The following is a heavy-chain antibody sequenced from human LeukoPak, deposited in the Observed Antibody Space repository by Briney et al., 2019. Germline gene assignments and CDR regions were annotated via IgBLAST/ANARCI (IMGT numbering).Heavy chain of an antibody. J-gene: IGHJ4*02. V-gene: IGHV3-21*01. CDR3: ARDEEMATIGAFDY. Sequence: GGSLRLSCAASGFTFSSYSMNWVRQAPGKGLEWVSSISSSSSYIYYADSVKGRFTISRDNAKNSLYLQINSLRAEDAAVYYCARDEEMATIGAFDYWGQGTLVTVSS. D-gene: IGHD5-24*01. CDR1: GFTFSSYS. CDR2: ISSSSSYI.